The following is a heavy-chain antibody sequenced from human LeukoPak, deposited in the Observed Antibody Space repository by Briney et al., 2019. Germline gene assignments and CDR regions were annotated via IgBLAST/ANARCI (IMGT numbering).Heavy chain of an antibody. Sequence: SQTLSLTCTVSGGSTSSGDYYWSWIRQPPGKGLEWIGYIYYSGSTYYNPSLNSRVTISVDTSKNQFFLKLSSVTAADTAVYYCARFTLYYDFWSGPSAPNYFDYWGQGTLVTVSS. CDR2: IYYSGST. J-gene: IGHJ4*02. CDR1: GGSTSSGDYY. V-gene: IGHV4-30-4*08. CDR3: ARFTLYYDFWSGPSAPNYFDY. D-gene: IGHD3-3*01.